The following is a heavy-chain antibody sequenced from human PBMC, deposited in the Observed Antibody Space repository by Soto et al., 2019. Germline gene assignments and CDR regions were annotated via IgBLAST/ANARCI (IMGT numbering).Heavy chain of an antibody. J-gene: IGHJ4*02. CDR3: ARGESMLPSVLTSPLDY. CDR2: IYSTGST. D-gene: IGHD3-16*01. Sequence: QVQLQESGPGLVKPSQTLSLICTVSGDAISNDNYYWSWIRQPPGKGLEWLGYIYSTGSTTYNPSLRSRLTMSIDPSKRHFSLKLTSVTAADTAVYYCARGESMLPSVLTSPLDYWGQGTLVTVSS. CDR1: GDAISNDNYY. V-gene: IGHV4-30-4*08.